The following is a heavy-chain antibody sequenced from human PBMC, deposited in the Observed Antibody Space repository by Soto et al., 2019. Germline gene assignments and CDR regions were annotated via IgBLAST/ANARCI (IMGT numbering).Heavy chain of an antibody. CDR2: IRQDGSVK. Sequence: GGSLRLSCAASGFTLSNYWISWGRQAPGKGLEWVANIRQDGSVKYYVDSVKGRFTISRDNAKSSLYLQMNSLRAEDTALYYCARDSYGSGSHDSWGQGTLVTVSS. J-gene: IGHJ5*01. CDR3: ARDSYGSGSHDS. D-gene: IGHD3-10*01. CDR1: GFTLSNYW. V-gene: IGHV3-7*03.